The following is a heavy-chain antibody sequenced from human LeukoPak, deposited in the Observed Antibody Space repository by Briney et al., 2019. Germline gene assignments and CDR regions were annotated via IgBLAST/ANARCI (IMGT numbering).Heavy chain of an antibody. CDR1: RYTFTRYY. J-gene: IGHJ6*02. V-gene: IGHV1-2*02. D-gene: IGHD2-15*01. CDR3: ARKLGYCSGGSCYGSGYYGMDV. Sequence: ASVKVSCKASRYTFTRYYMHWVRQAPGQGREWMGWIDPNRGGTNYAQKFQGRVTMTRDTSISTASMELSRLRSDDTAVYYCARKLGYCSGGSCYGSGYYGMDVWGQGTTVTVSS. CDR2: IDPNRGGT.